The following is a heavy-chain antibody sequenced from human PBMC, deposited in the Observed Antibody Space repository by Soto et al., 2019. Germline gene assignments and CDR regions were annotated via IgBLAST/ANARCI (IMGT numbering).Heavy chain of an antibody. Sequence: QVQLQESGPGLVKPSQTLSLTCTVSGGSISSGGYYWSWIRQHPGKGLEWIGYIYYTGSTDYNPSLKSRVTIPVDTSKNQFSLKLSSVTAADTAVYYCARAELRFGFDPWGQGTLVTVSS. V-gene: IGHV4-31*03. CDR2: IYYTGST. CDR3: ARAELRFGFDP. J-gene: IGHJ5*02. D-gene: IGHD1-26*01. CDR1: GGSISSGGYY.